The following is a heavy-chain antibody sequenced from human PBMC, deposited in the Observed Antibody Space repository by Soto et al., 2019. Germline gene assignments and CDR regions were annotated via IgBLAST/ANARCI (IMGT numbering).Heavy chain of an antibody. CDR2: ITGSGRDT. Sequence: GGSLRLSCAASGFTFRNNVLSWVRQAPGKGLDWVSGITGSGRDTYYADSVKGRFTISRDNSKNMAFLQMNSLRAEDTALYYCAKNGLDNSPSAIDSWGPGTLVTVSS. CDR3: AKNGLDNSPSAIDS. D-gene: IGHD2-8*01. CDR1: GFTFRNNV. J-gene: IGHJ4*02. V-gene: IGHV3-23*01.